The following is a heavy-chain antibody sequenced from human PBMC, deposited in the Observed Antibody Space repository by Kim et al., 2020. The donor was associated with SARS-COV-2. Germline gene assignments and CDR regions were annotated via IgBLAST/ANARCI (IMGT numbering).Heavy chain of an antibody. Sequence: SVKVSCKASGGTFSSYAISWVRQAPGQGLEWMGGIIPIFGTANYAQKFQGRVTITADESTSTAYMELSSLRSEDTAVYYCARLQWLAPRNWFDPWGQGTLVTVSS. CDR1: GGTFSSYA. CDR3: ARLQWLAPRNWFDP. CDR2: IIPIFGTA. J-gene: IGHJ5*02. V-gene: IGHV1-69*13. D-gene: IGHD6-19*01.